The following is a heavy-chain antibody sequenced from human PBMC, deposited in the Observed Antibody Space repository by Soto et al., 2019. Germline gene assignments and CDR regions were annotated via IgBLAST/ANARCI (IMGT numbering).Heavy chain of an antibody. CDR1: GDSITSNSYF. J-gene: IGHJ3*02. V-gene: IGHV4-39*07. Sequence: ETLSLTCTVSGDSITSNSYFWAWIRQPPGKGLEWIGSIYYSGTTSYNPSLKSRVTLSVDTSQSQFSLKLNSVTAADTAVYYCTTEAYDNSGSLAFDIWGPGTLVTVSS. D-gene: IGHD3-22*01. CDR3: TTEAYDNSGSLAFDI. CDR2: IYYSGTT.